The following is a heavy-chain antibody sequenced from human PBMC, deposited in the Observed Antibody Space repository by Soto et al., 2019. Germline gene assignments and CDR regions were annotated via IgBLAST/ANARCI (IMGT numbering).Heavy chain of an antibody. V-gene: IGHV3-30*18. Sequence: GGSLRLSCAASGFTFSSYGMHWVRQAPGKGLEWVAVISYDGSNKYYADSVKGRFTISRDNSKNTLYLQMNSLRAEDTAVYYCAKDRGYSYGYRQKEYYYYGMDVWGQGTTVTVSS. D-gene: IGHD5-18*01. CDR1: GFTFSSYG. CDR3: AKDRGYSYGYRQKEYYYYGMDV. J-gene: IGHJ6*02. CDR2: ISYDGSNK.